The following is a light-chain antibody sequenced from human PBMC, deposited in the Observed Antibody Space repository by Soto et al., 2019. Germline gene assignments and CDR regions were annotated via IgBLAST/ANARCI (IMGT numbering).Light chain of an antibody. V-gene: IGKV3-15*01. CDR3: EQYNNWPL. J-gene: IGKJ4*01. CDR2: GAS. CDR1: QSVSSN. Sequence: EIVMTQSRATLSVSPGERATLSCRASQSVSSNVAWYQQKPGQAPRLLIYGASTRATGMPARFSGSGSGTEFTLTISSLQSEDFAVYYCEQYNNWPLFGGGTKVESK.